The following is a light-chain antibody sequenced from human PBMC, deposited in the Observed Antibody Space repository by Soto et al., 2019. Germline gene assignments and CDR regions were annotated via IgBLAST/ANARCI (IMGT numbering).Light chain of an antibody. CDR2: GAS. V-gene: IGKV3-20*01. CDR3: QRYNNWPLT. Sequence: EIVLTQSPGTLSLSPGESATLSCRASQRVISTYLAWYQQKPGQAPRLIIYGASSRTTGVPDRFSGSGSGTDFTLTIDRLEPEDFAVYYCQRYNNWPLTFGGGTKVDIK. CDR1: QRVISTY. J-gene: IGKJ4*01.